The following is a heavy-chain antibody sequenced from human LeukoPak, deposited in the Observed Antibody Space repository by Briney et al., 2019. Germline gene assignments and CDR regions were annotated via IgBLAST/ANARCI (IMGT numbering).Heavy chain of an antibody. J-gene: IGHJ4*02. CDR2: IYPGDSDT. CDR1: GYSFSTDW. CDR3: ARHSRVGSTWTHFDY. D-gene: IGHD3/OR15-3a*01. Sequence: GESLKISCKGSGYSFSTDWIGWVRQMPGKGLEWMGIIYPGDSDTRSSPSSQGQVTISADKSISTAYLQWSSLKASDTAMYYCARHSRVGSTWTHFDYWGRGTLVTVSS. V-gene: IGHV5-51*01.